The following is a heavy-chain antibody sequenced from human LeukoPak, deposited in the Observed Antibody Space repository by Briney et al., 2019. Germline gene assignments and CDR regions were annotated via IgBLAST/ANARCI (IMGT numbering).Heavy chain of an antibody. V-gene: IGHV1-46*01. CDR2: INPSGGST. Sequence: ASVKVSCKASGYTFTSYHMHWVRQAPGQGLEWMGIINPSGGSTSYAQKFQGRVTMTRDMFTSTVYMELSSLRSEDTAVYYCARDFRYCSSTSCYTNWFDPWGQGTLVTVSS. CDR3: ARDFRYCSSTSCYTNWFDP. D-gene: IGHD2-2*02. J-gene: IGHJ5*02. CDR1: GYTFTSYH.